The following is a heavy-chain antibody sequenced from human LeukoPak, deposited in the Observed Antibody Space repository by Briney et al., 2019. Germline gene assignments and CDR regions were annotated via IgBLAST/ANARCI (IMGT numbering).Heavy chain of an antibody. J-gene: IGHJ3*02. V-gene: IGHV3-33*01. Sequence: GGSLRLSCAASGFTFSTYAMHWVRQAPGKGLEWVAVIFYDGSKKYYADSVKGRFTISRDNSKNTLYLRMNSLRAEDTSVYYCARESRILVVSDAFDIWGQGTMVTVSS. CDR2: IFYDGSKK. CDR1: GFTFSTYA. CDR3: ARESRILVVSDAFDI. D-gene: IGHD3-22*01.